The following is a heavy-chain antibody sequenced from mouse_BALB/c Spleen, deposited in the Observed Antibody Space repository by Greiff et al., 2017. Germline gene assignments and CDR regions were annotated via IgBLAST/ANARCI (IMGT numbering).Heavy chain of an antibody. V-gene: IGHV1-9*01. CDR1: GYTFSSYW. CDR3: ARKGYGSRGPFAY. CDR2: ILPGSGST. J-gene: IGHJ3*01. Sequence: QVQLQQSGAELMKPGASVKISCKATGYTFSSYWIEWVKQRPGHGLEWIGEILPGSGSTNYNEKFKGKATFTADTSSNTAYMQLSSLTSEDSAVYYCARKGYGSRGPFAYWGQGTLVTVSA. D-gene: IGHD1-1*01.